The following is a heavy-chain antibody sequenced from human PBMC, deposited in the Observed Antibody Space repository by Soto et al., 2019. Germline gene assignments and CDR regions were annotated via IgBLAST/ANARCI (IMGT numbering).Heavy chain of an antibody. CDR3: QADHSKGWYFDY. CDR1: GGTFRSYA. V-gene: IGHV1-69*12. D-gene: IGHD2-15*01. CDR2: IIPIFGTA. J-gene: IGHJ4*02. Sequence: QVQLVQSGAEVKKPGSSVKVSCKASGGTFRSYAISWVRQAPGQGLEWMGGIIPIFGTANYAQKFQGRVTITADESTSTAYMELSSLRSEETAVYYCQADHSKGWYFDYWGQGTLVTVSS.